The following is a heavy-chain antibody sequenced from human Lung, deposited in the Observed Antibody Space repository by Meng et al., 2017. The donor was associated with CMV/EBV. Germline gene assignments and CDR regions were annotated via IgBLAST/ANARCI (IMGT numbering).Heavy chain of an antibody. CDR3: ANLGRTTLDY. CDR1: GFTFSSHA. V-gene: IGHV3-23*01. CDR2: ISTSGGDT. J-gene: IGHJ4*02. D-gene: IGHD4-11*01. Sequence: ESXKISCAASGFTFSSHALSWVRQAPGKGLEWVSSISTSGGDTYHADSVKGRFTISRDNSKKTLYLQMNSLRAEDTAVYYCANLGRTTLDYWGQGTLVTVSS.